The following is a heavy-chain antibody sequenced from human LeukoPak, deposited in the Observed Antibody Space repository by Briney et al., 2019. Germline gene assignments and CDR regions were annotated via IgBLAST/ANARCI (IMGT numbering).Heavy chain of an antibody. Sequence: GGSLRLSCAASGFIFSNYAMHWVRQAPGKGLEWVAVMSYDGSNKYYADSVKGRFTISRDNAKNSLYLQMDSLRAEDTAVYYCARYGSGSFYFDYWGQGTLVTVSS. V-gene: IGHV3-30-3*01. CDR1: GFIFSNYA. J-gene: IGHJ4*02. CDR2: MSYDGSNK. CDR3: ARYGSGSFYFDY. D-gene: IGHD1-26*01.